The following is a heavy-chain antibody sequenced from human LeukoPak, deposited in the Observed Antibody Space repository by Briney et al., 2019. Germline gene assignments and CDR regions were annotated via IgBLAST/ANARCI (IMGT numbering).Heavy chain of an antibody. CDR2: IYYSGST. CDR1: GGSISSYY. CDR3: ARVLSSGYSLGFDY. Sequence: PSETLSLTCTVSGGSISSYYWSWIRQPPGKGLEWIGYIYYSGSTNYNPSLKSRVTISVDTSKNQFSLKLSSVTAEDTAVYYCARVLSSGYSLGFDYWGQGTLVTVSS. V-gene: IGHV4-59*01. D-gene: IGHD3-22*01. J-gene: IGHJ4*02.